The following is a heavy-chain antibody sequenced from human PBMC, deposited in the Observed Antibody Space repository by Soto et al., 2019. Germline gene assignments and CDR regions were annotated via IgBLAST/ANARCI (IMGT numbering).Heavy chain of an antibody. CDR3: ATGEAGSSGWYVHDAFDI. D-gene: IGHD6-19*01. J-gene: IGHJ3*02. CDR2: FDPEDGET. Sequence: ASVKVSCKVSGYTLTELSMHWVRQAPGKGLERMGGFDPEDGETIYAQKFQGRVTMTEDTSTDTAYMELSSLRSEDTAVYYCATGEAGSSGWYVHDAFDIWGQGTMVTVS. V-gene: IGHV1-24*01. CDR1: GYTLTELS.